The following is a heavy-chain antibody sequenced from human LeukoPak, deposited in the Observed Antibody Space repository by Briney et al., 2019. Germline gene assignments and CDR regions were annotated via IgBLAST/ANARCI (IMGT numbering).Heavy chain of an antibody. CDR2: IYYSGST. CDR3: ASITMIVVVITD. J-gene: IGHJ4*02. Sequence: PSETLSLTCTVSGGSISSSSYYWGWIRQPPGKGLEWIGSIYYSGSTYYNPSFKSRVTISVDTSKNQFSLKLSSVTAADTAVYYCASITMIVVVITDWGQGTLVTVSS. D-gene: IGHD3-22*01. CDR1: GGSISSSSYY. V-gene: IGHV4-39*01.